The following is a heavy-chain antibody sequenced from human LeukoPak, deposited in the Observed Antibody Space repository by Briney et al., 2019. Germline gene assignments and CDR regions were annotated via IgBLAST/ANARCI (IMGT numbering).Heavy chain of an antibody. CDR2: IIPIFGTA. J-gene: IGHJ3*02. V-gene: IGHV1-69*05. CDR1: GGTFSSYA. Sequence: EASVKVSCKASGGTFSSYAISWVRQAPGQGLEWMGGIIPIFGTANYAQKFQGRVTITTDESTSTAYMELSSLRSEDTAVYYCARVGTHSGSFRNPLGAFDIWGQGTMVTVSS. D-gene: IGHD1-26*01. CDR3: ARVGTHSGSFRNPLGAFDI.